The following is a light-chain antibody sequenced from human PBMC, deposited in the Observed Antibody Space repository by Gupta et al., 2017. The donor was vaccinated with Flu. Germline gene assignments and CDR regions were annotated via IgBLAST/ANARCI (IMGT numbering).Light chain of an antibody. CDR1: SSNIGSNS. CDR2: SNN. CDR3: AAWDDSLNGWV. V-gene: IGLV1-44*01. J-gene: IGLJ3*02. Sequence: QSVLTQPPSASGTPGQRVTLSCSGSSSNIGSNSVNWYQQLPGTAPKLLIFSNNQWPSGVPDRFSGSKSGTSASLAISGLQSDDEADYYCAAWDDSLNGWVFGGGTKLTVL.